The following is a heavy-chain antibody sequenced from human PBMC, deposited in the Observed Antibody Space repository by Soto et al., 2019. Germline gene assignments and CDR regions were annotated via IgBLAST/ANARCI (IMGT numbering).Heavy chain of an antibody. CDR3: AKERDIVVVVAPLDY. CDR2: ISYDGSNK. J-gene: IGHJ4*02. D-gene: IGHD2-15*01. V-gene: IGHV3-30*18. Sequence: QVRLVESGGGVVQPGRSLRLSCAASGFTFSSYGMHWVRQALGKGLEWVAVISYDGSNKYYADSVKGRFTISRDNSKNTLYLQMNSLRAEDTAVYYCAKERDIVVVVAPLDYWGQGTLVTVSS. CDR1: GFTFSSYG.